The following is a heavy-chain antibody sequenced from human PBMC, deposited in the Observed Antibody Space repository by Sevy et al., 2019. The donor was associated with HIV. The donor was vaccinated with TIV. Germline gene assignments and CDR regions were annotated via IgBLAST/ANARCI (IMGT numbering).Heavy chain of an antibody. V-gene: IGHV3-21*01. CDR2: ISSSSSYI. D-gene: IGHD6-19*01. J-gene: IGHJ4*02. CDR1: GVTFSSYS. Sequence: GGYLRLSCAASGVTFSSYSMNWVRQAPGKGLEWVSSISSSSSYIYYADSVKGRFTISRDNAMNSLYLQMNSLRAEDTAVYYCARDSQWLVDYWGQGTLVTVSS. CDR3: ARDSQWLVDY.